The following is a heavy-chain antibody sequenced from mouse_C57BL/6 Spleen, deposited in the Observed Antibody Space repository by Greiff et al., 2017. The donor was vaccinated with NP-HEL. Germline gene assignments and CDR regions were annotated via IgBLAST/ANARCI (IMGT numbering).Heavy chain of an antibody. CDR2: IWTGGGT. D-gene: IGHD2-2*01. CDR3: AREGGYLYYAMDY. Sequence: QVQLQQSGPGLVAPSPSLSITCTVSGFSLTSYAISWVRQPPGKGLEWLGVIWTGGGTNYNSALKSRLTISKDNSKSQVFLKMNSLQTDDTARYYCAREGGYLYYAMDYWGQGTSVTVSS. J-gene: IGHJ4*01. CDR1: GFSLTSYA. V-gene: IGHV2-9-1*01.